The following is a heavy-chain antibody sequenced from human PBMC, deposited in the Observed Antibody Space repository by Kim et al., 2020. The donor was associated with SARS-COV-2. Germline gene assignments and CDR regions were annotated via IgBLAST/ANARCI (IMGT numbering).Heavy chain of an antibody. CDR2: IKSKTDGGTT. V-gene: IGHV3-15*01. J-gene: IGHJ3*02. D-gene: IGHD3-3*01. Sequence: GGSLRLSCAASGFTFSNAWMSWVRRAPGKGLEWVGRIKSKTDGGTTDYAAPVKGRFTISRDDSKNTLYLQMNSLKTEDTAVYYCTTLSDSPPYRFLEWVSAFDIWGQGTMVTVSS. CDR1: GFTFSNAW. CDR3: TTLSDSPPYRFLEWVSAFDI.